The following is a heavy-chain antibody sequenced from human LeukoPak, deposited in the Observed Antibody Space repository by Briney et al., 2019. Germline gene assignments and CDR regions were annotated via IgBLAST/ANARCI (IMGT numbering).Heavy chain of an antibody. CDR1: GYTFTRYD. D-gene: IGHD2-2*01. V-gene: IGHV1-8*01. CDR3: ARVVPAAIPVGYFDY. J-gene: IGHJ4*02. CDR2: MNPKSGNT. Sequence: ASVKVSCKASGYTFTRYDINWVRQATGQGLEWMGWMNPKSGNTGHAQRFQGRVTMTRDTSISTAYMELSRLRSDDTAVYYCARVVPAAIPVGYFDYWGQGTLVTVSS.